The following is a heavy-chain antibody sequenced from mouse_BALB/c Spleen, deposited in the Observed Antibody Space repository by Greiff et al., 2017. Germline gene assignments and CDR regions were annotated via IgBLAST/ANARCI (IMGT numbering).Heavy chain of an antibody. Sequence: VQLKESGAELVKPGASVKLSCTASGFNIKDTYMHWVKQRPEQGLEWIGRIDPANGNTKYDPKFQGKATITADTSSNTAYLQLSSLTSEDTAVYYCARQGYDYGYAMDYWGQGTSVTVSS. V-gene: IGHV14-3*02. J-gene: IGHJ4*01. D-gene: IGHD2-4*01. CDR2: IDPANGNT. CDR3: ARQGYDYGYAMDY. CDR1: GFNIKDTY.